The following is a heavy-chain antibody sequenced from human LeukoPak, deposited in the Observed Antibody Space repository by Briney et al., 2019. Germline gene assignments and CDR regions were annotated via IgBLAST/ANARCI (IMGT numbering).Heavy chain of an antibody. Sequence: ASVKVSCKVSGYTLTELSMHWVRQAPGKGLEWMGGFDPEDGETIYAQKFQGRVTMTEDTSTDTAYMELSSLRSEDTAVYYCATQSAVPAAIPAFDIWGQGTMVTVSS. CDR1: GYTLTELS. CDR2: FDPEDGET. CDR3: ATQSAVPAAIPAFDI. D-gene: IGHD2-2*01. V-gene: IGHV1-24*01. J-gene: IGHJ3*02.